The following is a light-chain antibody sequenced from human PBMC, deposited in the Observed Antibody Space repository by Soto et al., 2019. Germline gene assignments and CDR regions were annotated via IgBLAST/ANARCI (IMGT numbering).Light chain of an antibody. Sequence: QSALTQPASVSGSPGQSITISCTGTSSDVGGYNSVSWYQQHPDKAPKLMIYDVTNRPLGVSNRFSGSKSGNTASLTISGLQAEDEADYYCYSYTSSSTYVFGTGTKLTVL. CDR2: DVT. J-gene: IGLJ1*01. CDR3: YSYTSSSTYV. V-gene: IGLV2-14*01. CDR1: SSDVGGYNS.